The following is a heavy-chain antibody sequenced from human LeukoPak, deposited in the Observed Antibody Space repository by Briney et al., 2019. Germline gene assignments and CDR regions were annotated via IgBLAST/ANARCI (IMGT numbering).Heavy chain of an antibody. CDR2: IYSNENT. V-gene: IGHV4-4*09. CDR1: GGSINSYY. D-gene: IGHD6-13*01. CDR3: ARQSAAGTNNWFDP. J-gene: IGHJ5*02. Sequence: SETLSLTCTVSGGSINSYYWSWIRQPPGKGLEWIGYIYSNENTNYNPSLKSRVTISVDTSKNQFSLRLTSVTAADTAVYYCARQSAAGTNNWFDPWGQGTLVTVSS.